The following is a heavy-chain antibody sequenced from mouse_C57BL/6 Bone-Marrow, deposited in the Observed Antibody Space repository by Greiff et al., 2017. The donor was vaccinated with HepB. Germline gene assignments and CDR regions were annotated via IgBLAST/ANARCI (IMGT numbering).Heavy chain of an antibody. Sequence: DVKLVESGAELVRPGASVKLSCTASGFNIKDDYMHWVKQRPEQGLEWIGWIDPENGDTEYASKFQGKATITADTSSNTAYLQLSSLTSEDTAVYYCTSFYGYYFDYWGQGTTLTVSS. CDR3: TSFYGYYFDY. J-gene: IGHJ2*01. CDR2: IDPENGDT. CDR1: GFNIKDDY. D-gene: IGHD2-2*01. V-gene: IGHV14-4*01.